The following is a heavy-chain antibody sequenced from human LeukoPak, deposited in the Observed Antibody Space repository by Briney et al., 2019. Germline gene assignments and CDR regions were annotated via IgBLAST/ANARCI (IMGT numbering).Heavy chain of an antibody. V-gene: IGHV3-74*01. Sequence: PGGSLRLSCAASGFTFSSYWMHWVRQAPGKGLVWVSRINSDGSSTSYADSVKGRFTISRDNAKNTLYLQMNSLRAEDTAVYYCARQASYYYGMDVWGQGTTVTVSS. CDR3: ARQASYYYGMDV. CDR2: INSDGSST. CDR1: GFTFSSYW. J-gene: IGHJ6*02.